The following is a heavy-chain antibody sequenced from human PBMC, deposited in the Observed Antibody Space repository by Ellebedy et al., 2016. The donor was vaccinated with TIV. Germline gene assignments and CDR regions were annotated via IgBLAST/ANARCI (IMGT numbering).Heavy chain of an antibody. J-gene: IGHJ3*02. D-gene: IGHD3-16*02. V-gene: IGHV1-69*13. CDR2: IIPRFGTS. CDR3: ARTYDYVWGNYRYDAFDI. Sequence: AASVKVSCKDFGGTFSSYGISWVRQAPGQGLEWMGGIIPRFGTSKYAQKFQGRVMITADESTSTAYMELSSLRSEDTAVYYCARTYDYVWGNYRYDAFDIWGQGTMGTVSS. CDR1: GGTFSSYG.